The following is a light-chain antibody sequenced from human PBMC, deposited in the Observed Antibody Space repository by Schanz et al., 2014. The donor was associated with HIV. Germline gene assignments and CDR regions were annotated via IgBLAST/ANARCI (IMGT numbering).Light chain of an antibody. J-gene: IGKJ1*01. Sequence: EIVLTQSPATLSLSPGERATLSCRASQSVSSNLAWYQQKPNQAPRLLIFGASNRAIGIPDRFSGSESGTDFTLTISRVEPEDYAVYHCQQYGSLPWTFGQGTKVEVK. CDR2: GAS. V-gene: IGKV3-20*01. CDR1: QSVSSN. CDR3: QQYGSLPWT.